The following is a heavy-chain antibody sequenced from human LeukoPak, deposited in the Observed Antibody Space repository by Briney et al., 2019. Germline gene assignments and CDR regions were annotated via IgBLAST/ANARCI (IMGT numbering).Heavy chain of an antibody. CDR3: ARADDYRHYYYYMDV. D-gene: IGHD4-11*01. J-gene: IGHJ6*03. V-gene: IGHV4-61*02. CDR2: IYTSGST. Sequence: SQTLSLTCTVSGGSISSGSYYWSWIRRPAGKGLEWIGRIYTSGSTNYNPSLKSRVTISVDTSKNQFSLKLSSVTAADTAVYYCARADDYRHYYYYMDVWGKGTTVTVSS. CDR1: GGSISSGSYY.